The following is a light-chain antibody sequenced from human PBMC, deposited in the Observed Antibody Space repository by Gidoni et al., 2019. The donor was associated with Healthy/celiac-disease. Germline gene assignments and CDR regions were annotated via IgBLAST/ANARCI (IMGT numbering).Light chain of an antibody. CDR1: QSV. V-gene: IGKV4-1*01. Sequence: DIVMTQSPDSLAVSLGERATINCKSSQSVYTGHPPKLLVYWASTRESGVPDRFSGSGSGTDFSLTISSLQAEDVAVYYCQQYYDIPLTFGGGTKVEIK. CDR2: WAS. J-gene: IGKJ4*01. CDR3: QQYYDIPLT.